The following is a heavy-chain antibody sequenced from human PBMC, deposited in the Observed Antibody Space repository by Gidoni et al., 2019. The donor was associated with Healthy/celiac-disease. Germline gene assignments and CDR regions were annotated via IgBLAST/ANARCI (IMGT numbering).Heavy chain of an antibody. J-gene: IGHJ4*02. CDR3: TRAVAGPY. CDR2: IRSKAYGGTT. Sequence: EVQLVASGGGLVQPGRSLRLSCTASGFTFGDYAMSWVRQAPGKGLEWVGVIRSKAYGGTTEYAASVKGRFTISRDDSKSIAYLQMNSLKTEDTAVYYCTRAVAGPYWGQGTLVTVSS. D-gene: IGHD6-19*01. CDR1: GFTFGDYA. V-gene: IGHV3-49*04.